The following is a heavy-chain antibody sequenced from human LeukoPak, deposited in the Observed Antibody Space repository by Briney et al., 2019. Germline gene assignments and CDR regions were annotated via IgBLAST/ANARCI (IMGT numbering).Heavy chain of an antibody. J-gene: IGHJ6*02. CDR2: ISDSGGST. D-gene: IGHD2-15*01. CDR3: VRGYSFGPYGMDV. V-gene: IGHV3-64D*09. Sequence: GGSLRLSCAASGFPFSSYAMHWVRQAPGKGLEYVSAISDSGGSTYYADSVRGRFTISRDNSKNTLYLQMSSLRAEDTAVYFCVRGYSFGPYGMDVWGQGTTVTVSS. CDR1: GFPFSSYA.